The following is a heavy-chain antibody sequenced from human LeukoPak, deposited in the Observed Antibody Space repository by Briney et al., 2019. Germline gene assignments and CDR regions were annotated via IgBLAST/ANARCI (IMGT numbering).Heavy chain of an antibody. D-gene: IGHD2-2*01. Sequence: ASVKVPCKASGYTFTSYDINWVRQATGQGLEWMGWMNPNSGNTGYAQKFQGRVTMTRNTSISTAYMELSSLRSEDTAVYYCARYCSSTSCEDYWGQGTLVTVSS. CDR2: MNPNSGNT. J-gene: IGHJ4*02. CDR1: GYTFTSYD. V-gene: IGHV1-8*01. CDR3: ARYCSSTSCEDY.